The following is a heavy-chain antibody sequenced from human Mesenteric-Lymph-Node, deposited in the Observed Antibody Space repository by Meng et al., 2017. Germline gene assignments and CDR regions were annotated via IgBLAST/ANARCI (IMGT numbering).Heavy chain of an antibody. Sequence: GESLKISCAASGFTFSSYWMSWVRQAPGKGLEWVSAISGSGGSTYYADSVKGRFTISRDNSKNTLYLQMNSLRAEDTAVYYCANSGTTVVTRYFDYWGQGTLVTVSS. D-gene: IGHD4-23*01. CDR2: ISGSGGST. J-gene: IGHJ4*02. CDR3: ANSGTTVVTRYFDY. V-gene: IGHV3-23*01. CDR1: GFTFSSYW.